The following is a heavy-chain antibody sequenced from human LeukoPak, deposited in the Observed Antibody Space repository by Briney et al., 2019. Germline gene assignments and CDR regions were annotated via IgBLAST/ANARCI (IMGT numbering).Heavy chain of an antibody. J-gene: IGHJ2*01. Sequence: GGSLRLSCAASGFTVSSNYMAWVRQAPGKGLEWVSVIYDGGFTDYTDSVKGRFTISGDNSKNTLYLQMNSLRADDTAVYYCARVMGRLVRTWYFDLWGRGTLVTVSS. CDR1: GFTVSSNY. V-gene: IGHV3-66*01. CDR2: IYDGGFT. D-gene: IGHD3-9*01. CDR3: ARVMGRLVRTWYFDL.